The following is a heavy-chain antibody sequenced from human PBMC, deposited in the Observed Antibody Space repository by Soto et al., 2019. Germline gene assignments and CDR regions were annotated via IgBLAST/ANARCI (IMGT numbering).Heavy chain of an antibody. Sequence: EVQLVQSGAEVKKPGESLKISCKGSGYSFTSYWIGWVRQMPGKGLEWMGIIYPGDSDTRYSPSFQGQVTISADKSISTAYLQWSSLKASDTAMYYCAGNLGYCSSTSCYGGPYDAFDIWGQGTMVTVSS. CDR3: AGNLGYCSSTSCYGGPYDAFDI. CDR2: IYPGDSDT. J-gene: IGHJ3*02. D-gene: IGHD2-2*01. V-gene: IGHV5-51*03. CDR1: GYSFTSYW.